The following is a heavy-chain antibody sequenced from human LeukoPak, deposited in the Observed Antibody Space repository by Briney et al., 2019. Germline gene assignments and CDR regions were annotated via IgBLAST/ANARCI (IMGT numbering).Heavy chain of an antibody. CDR3: ARGYSLSVVAATLLDY. CDR1: GFTFSSYS. Sequence: PGGSLRLSCAASGFTFSSYSMNWVRQAPGKGLEWVSSISSSSSYIYYADSVKGRFTISRDNAKNSLYLQMNSLRAEDTAVYYCARGYSLSVVAATLLDYWGQGTLVTVSS. D-gene: IGHD2-15*01. J-gene: IGHJ4*02. V-gene: IGHV3-21*01. CDR2: ISSSSSYI.